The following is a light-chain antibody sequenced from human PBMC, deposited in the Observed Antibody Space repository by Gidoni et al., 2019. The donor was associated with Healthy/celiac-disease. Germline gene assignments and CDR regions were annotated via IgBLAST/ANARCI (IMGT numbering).Light chain of an antibody. CDR1: QGVLYSSNNKNY. CDR3: QQYYSTPF. Sequence: DIVMTQSPDSLAVSLGERATINCKSSQGVLYSSNNKNYLAWYQQKPGQPPKLLIYWASTRESGVPDRFSGSGSGTDFTLTISSLQAEDVAVYYCQQYYSTPFFGGGTKVEIK. J-gene: IGKJ4*01. V-gene: IGKV4-1*01. CDR2: WAS.